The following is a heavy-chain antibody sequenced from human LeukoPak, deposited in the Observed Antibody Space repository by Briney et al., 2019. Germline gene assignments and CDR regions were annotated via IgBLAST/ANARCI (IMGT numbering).Heavy chain of an antibody. J-gene: IGHJ5*02. CDR3: ARVQRAPTYYYGSGSPNWFDP. CDR2: IYYSGST. V-gene: IGHV4-59*01. Sequence: PSETLSLTCTVSGGSISGYYWSWIRQPPGKGLEWIGYIYYSGSTNYNPSLKSRVTISVDTSKNQFSLKLSSVTAADTAVYYCARVQRAPTYYYGSGSPNWFDPWGQGTLVTVSS. D-gene: IGHD3-10*01. CDR1: GGSISGYY.